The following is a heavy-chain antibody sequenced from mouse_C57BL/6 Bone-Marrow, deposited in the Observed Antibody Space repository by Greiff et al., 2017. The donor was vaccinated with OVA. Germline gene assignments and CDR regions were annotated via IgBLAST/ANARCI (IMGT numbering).Heavy chain of an antibody. CDR3: ARAYYSNYALAY. CDR2: INYDGSST. J-gene: IGHJ3*01. D-gene: IGHD2-5*01. V-gene: IGHV5-16*01. Sequence: EVKVVESEGGLVQPGSSMKLSCTASGFTFSDYYMAWVRQVPEKGLEWVANINYDGSSTYYLDSLKSRFIISRDNAKNILYLQMSSLKSEDTATYYCARAYYSNYALAYWGQGTLVTVSA. CDR1: GFTFSDYY.